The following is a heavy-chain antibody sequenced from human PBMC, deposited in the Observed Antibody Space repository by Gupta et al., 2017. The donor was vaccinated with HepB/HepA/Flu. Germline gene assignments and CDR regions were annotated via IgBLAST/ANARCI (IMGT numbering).Heavy chain of an antibody. CDR3: ARGIGTAKYFDY. Sequence: QVQLVESGGGVVQPGRSLRLSCAASGFTFNTYGMHWVRQAPGKGLEWVAVIWYDGSNKYYTDAVKGRFTISRDNSKNTLYLQMNSLRAEDTAVYSCARGIGTAKYFDYWGQGTLVTVSS. J-gene: IGHJ4*02. D-gene: IGHD2-21*02. V-gene: IGHV3-33*01. CDR1: GFTFNTYG. CDR2: IWYDGSNK.